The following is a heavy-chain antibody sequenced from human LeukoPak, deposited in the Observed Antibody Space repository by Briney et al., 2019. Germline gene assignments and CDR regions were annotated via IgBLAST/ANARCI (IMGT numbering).Heavy chain of an antibody. CDR1: GYTLTELS. V-gene: IGHV1-24*01. CDR2: FDPEDGET. J-gene: IGHJ6*04. CDR3: ATGPIASYSSSCYGMDV. D-gene: IGHD6-13*01. Sequence: ASVKVSCKVPGYTLTELSMHWVRQAPGKGLEWMGGFDPEDGETIYAQKFQGRVTMTEDTSTDTAYMELSSLRSEDTAVYYCATGPIASYSSSCYGMDVWGEGTTVTVSS.